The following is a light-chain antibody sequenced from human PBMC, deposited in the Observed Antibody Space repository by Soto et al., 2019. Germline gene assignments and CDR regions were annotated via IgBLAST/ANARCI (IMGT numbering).Light chain of an antibody. CDR3: QQYGSSPWT. CDR2: KAS. J-gene: IGKJ1*01. V-gene: IGKV1-9*01. CDR1: QGISSY. Sequence: DIQSTNSPSFLSASVGDRVTITCRASQGISSYLAWYQQKPGKAPKLLIYKASTLESGVPSRFSGSGSGTGFTLTISRLEPEDFAVYYCQQYGSSPWTFGQGTKVDIK.